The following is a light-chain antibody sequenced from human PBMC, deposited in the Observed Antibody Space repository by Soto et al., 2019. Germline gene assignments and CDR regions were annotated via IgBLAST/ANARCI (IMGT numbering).Light chain of an antibody. CDR2: ATS. CDR1: QSISTY. CDR3: QQSFKTPPA. V-gene: IGKV1-39*01. Sequence: DIQMTHSPSSLSASVGDRVTITCRASQSISTYLNWYQQKPGKAPKLLLYATSTLQSGVPSRFSGSGSGTDFTLTISSLQPEDFATYYCQQSFKTPPAFGQGTKV. J-gene: IGKJ1*01.